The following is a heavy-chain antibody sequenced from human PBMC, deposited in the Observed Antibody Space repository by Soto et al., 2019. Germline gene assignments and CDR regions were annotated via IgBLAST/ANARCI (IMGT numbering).Heavy chain of an antibody. CDR2: ISSSSPI. J-gene: IGHJ4*02. Sequence: EVQLVQSGGGLVQPGGSLRLSCAASGFTFSSYSMNWVRQAPGKGLEWVSYISSSSPIYYADSVKGRFTISRDNAKNSLYLQMNSLRAEDTAVYYCVRDSGDFDYWGQGTLVAVSS. CDR3: VRDSGDFDY. V-gene: IGHV3-48*01. CDR1: GFTFSSYS. D-gene: IGHD3-10*01.